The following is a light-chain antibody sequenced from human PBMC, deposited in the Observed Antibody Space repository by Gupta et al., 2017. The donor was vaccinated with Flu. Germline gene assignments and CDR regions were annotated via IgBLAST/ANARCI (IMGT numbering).Light chain of an antibody. CDR1: QDITTY. CDR2: DAS. J-gene: IGKJ2*04. Sequence: DIQMTQSPSSLAASVGDTVTIICRASQDITTYLYWYHQKPGKAPQLLIYDASNLETGVPSRFSGSGSGTDFTFSISSLQPEDVGTYFCLQYDNVPRSFGQGTKVEIK. CDR3: LQYDNVPRS. V-gene: IGKV1-33*01.